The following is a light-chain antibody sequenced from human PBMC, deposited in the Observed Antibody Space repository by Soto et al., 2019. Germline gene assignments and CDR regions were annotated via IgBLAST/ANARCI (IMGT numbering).Light chain of an antibody. CDR3: QQYYSYPLT. CDR2: DAS. V-gene: IGKV1-5*01. J-gene: IGKJ1*01. Sequence: DIQMTQSPTTLSASVGDRVTITCRASQSISNWLAWYQQKPGKAPKLLIYDASSLESGVPSRFSGSGSGTDFTLTISSLQPEDFATYYCQQYYSYPLTFGQGTKVDI. CDR1: QSISNW.